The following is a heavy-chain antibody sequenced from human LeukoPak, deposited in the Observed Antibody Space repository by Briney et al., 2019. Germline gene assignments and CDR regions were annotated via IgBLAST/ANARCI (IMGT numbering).Heavy chain of an antibody. Sequence: PGGSLRLSCVPSGFTFSTYEMSWVRQAPGKGLEWVSYISSSGSNIYYADSVKGRVTVSRDNAKNSLYLQMNSLRAEDTAVYYCARRQFYYYGMDVWGQGTTVTVSS. D-gene: IGHD5-24*01. CDR1: GFTFSTYE. CDR2: ISSSGSNI. CDR3: ARRQFYYYGMDV. V-gene: IGHV3-48*03. J-gene: IGHJ6*02.